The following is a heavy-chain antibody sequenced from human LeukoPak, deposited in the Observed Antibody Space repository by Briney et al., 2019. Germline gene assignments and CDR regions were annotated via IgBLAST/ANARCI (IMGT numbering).Heavy chain of an antibody. D-gene: IGHD4-17*01. CDR1: GFTFDDYA. J-gene: IGHJ4*02. CDR3: AKDSDYGDSI. Sequence: SLRLSCAASGFTFDDYAMHWVRQAPGKGLEWVSGISWNSGSIGYADSVKGRFTISRDNAKNSLYLQMNSLRAEDTALYYCAKDSDYGDSIWGQGTLVTVSS. V-gene: IGHV3-9*01. CDR2: ISWNSGSI.